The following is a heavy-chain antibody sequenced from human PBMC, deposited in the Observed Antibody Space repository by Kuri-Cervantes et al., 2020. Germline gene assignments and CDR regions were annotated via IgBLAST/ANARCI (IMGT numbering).Heavy chain of an antibody. V-gene: IGHV3-33*03. D-gene: IGHD6-19*01. CDR3: AKDMGLGGSGWYFDY. CDR1: GFTFSSYG. CDR2: IWYDGSNK. Sequence: GESLKISCAASGFTFSSYGMHWVRQAPGKGLEWVAVIWYDGSNKYYADSVKGRFTISRDNAKNSLYLQMNSLRAEDTALYYCAKDMGLGGSGWYFDYWGQGTLVTVSS. J-gene: IGHJ4*02.